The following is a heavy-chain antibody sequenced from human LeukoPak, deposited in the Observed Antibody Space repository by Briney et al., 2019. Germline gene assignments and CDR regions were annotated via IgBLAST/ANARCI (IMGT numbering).Heavy chain of an antibody. CDR3: AKDRTLRYCSSTSCYRGAFDI. Sequence: PGGSLRLSCAASGFTFSSYAMSWVRQAPGKGLEWVSAISGSGGSTYYADSVKGRFTISRDNSKNTLYLQMNSLRAEDTAVYYCAKDRTLRYCSSTSCYRGAFDIWGQGTMVTVSS. J-gene: IGHJ3*02. CDR1: GFTFSSYA. V-gene: IGHV3-23*01. CDR2: ISGSGGST. D-gene: IGHD2-2*02.